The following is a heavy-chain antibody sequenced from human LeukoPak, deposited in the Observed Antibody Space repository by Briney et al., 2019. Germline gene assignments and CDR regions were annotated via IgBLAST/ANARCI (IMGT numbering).Heavy chain of an antibody. CDR2: IWYDGSNK. CDR3: ARDHCSSTSCYYPPGY. CDR1: GFTLSSCG. V-gene: IGHV3-33*01. Sequence: GGSLRLSCAASGFTLSSCGMHWVRQAPGKGLEWVAVIWYDGSNKYYADSVKGRFTISRDNSKNTLYLQMNSLRAEDTAVYYCARDHCSSTSCYYPPGYWGQGTLVTVSS. J-gene: IGHJ4*02. D-gene: IGHD2-2*01.